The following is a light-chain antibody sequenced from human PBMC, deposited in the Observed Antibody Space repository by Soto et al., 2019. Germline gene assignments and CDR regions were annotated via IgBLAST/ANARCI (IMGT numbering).Light chain of an antibody. J-gene: IGLJ2*01. CDR2: EVS. CDR3: SSFTSTSTLVV. CDR1: SSDVGDYDF. V-gene: IGLV2-14*01. Sequence: QSALTQPASVSRSPGQSITISCTGSSSDVGDYDFVSWYQQHPGKAPKLIIYEVSDRPSGVSNRFSGSKSDNTASLTISGLQAEDDAHYYCSSFTSTSTLVVFGGGTKLTVL.